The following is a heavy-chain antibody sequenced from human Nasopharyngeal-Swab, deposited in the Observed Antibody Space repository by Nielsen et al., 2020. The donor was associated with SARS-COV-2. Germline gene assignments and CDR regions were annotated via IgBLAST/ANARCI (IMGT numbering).Heavy chain of an antibody. J-gene: IGHJ6*03. CDR2: IYYSGST. CDR3: ATYGYGSYYYYYMDV. CDR1: GGSISSSSYH. D-gene: IGHD5-18*01. V-gene: IGHV4-39*01. Sequence: SETLSLTCTVSGGSISSSSYHWGWIRQPPGKGLEWIGSIYYSGSTYYNPSLKSRVTISVDTSKNQFSLKLSSVTAADTAVYYCATYGYGSYYYYYMDVWGKGTTVTVSS.